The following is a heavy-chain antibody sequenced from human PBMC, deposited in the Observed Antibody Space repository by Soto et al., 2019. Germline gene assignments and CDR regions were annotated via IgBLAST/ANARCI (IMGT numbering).Heavy chain of an antibody. Sequence: QVQLVASGGGLVKPGGSLRLSCAASGFSFSDYSMSWIRQAPGKGLEWFSYISSSGSTIYYADSVKGRFTISRDNDKNSLYLQMNSLRAEDTAVYYCARYYSSWTFDYWGQGTLVTVSS. D-gene: IGHD6-6*01. CDR2: ISSSGSTI. V-gene: IGHV3-11*01. CDR1: GFSFSDYS. J-gene: IGHJ4*02. CDR3: ARYYSSWTFDY.